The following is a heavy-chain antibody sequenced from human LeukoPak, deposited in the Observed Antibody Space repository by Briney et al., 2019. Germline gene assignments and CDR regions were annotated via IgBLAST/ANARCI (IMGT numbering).Heavy chain of an antibody. Sequence: PSETLSLTCTVSGGSFSSYYWSWIRQPAGKGLERIGRIYTSGSTNYNSSLKSRVTMSVDTSKNQVSLKLSSVTAADTAVYYCATGDGYNSFDYWGQGTLVTVSS. CDR3: ATGDGYNSFDY. J-gene: IGHJ4*02. D-gene: IGHD5-24*01. V-gene: IGHV4-4*07. CDR1: GGSFSSYY. CDR2: IYTSGST.